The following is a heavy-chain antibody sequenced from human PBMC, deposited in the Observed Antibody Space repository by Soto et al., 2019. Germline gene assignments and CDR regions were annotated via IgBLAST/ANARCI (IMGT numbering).Heavy chain of an antibody. V-gene: IGHV1-8*01. D-gene: IGHD6-13*01. CDR1: GYTFTSYD. CDR2: MNPNSGNT. Sequence: ASVKVSCKASGYTFTSYDINWVRQATGQGLEWMGWMNPNSGNTGYAQKFQGRVTMTRNTSISTAYMELSSLRSEDTAVYYCAGRPSVDRYSSSSFDPWGQGTLVTSPQ. J-gene: IGHJ5*02. CDR3: AGRPSVDRYSSSSFDP.